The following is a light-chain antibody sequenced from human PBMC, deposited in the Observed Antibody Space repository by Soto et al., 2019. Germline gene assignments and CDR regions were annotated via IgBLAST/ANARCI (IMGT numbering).Light chain of an antibody. CDR1: QSVSGNY. Sequence: EIVLTQSPGPLSLSPGERATLSCRASQSVSGNYLAWFQQEPGQARRLLTYGASSRASGIPARFSGSGSGTDFTLTISSLEPEDFAVYYCQQYNNWPPVTFGGGTKVDIK. J-gene: IGKJ4*01. CDR2: GAS. CDR3: QQYNNWPPVT. V-gene: IGKV3-20*01.